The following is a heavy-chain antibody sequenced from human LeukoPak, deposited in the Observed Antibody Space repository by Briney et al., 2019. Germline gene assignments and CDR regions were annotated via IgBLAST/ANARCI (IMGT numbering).Heavy chain of an antibody. V-gene: IGHV1-2*04. Sequence: ASVKVSCKASGYTFTGYYMHWVRQAPGQGLEWMGWINPNSGGTNYAQKFQGWVTMTRDTSISTAYMEPSRLRSDDTAVYYCAREKILWFGELLSHYYGMDVWGQGTTVTVSS. CDR2: INPNSGGT. CDR1: GYTFTGYY. J-gene: IGHJ6*02. CDR3: AREKILWFGELLSHYYGMDV. D-gene: IGHD3-10*01.